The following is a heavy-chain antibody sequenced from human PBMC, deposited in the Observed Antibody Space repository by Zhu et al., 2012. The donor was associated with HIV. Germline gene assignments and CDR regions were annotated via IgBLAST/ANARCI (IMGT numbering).Heavy chain of an antibody. CDR3: ARHQSDGDYVFHWFDP. J-gene: IGHJ5*02. CDR2: INHSGRT. CDR1: SGSFSGYY. D-gene: IGHD4-17*01. Sequence: QVQLQQWGAGLLKPSETLSLTCAVYSGSFSGYYWSWIRQPPGKGLEWIGEINHSGRTNYNPSLKSRVTISIDTSKNQFSLRLSSVTAADTAVFYCARHQSDGDYVFHWFDPWGQGTLVTVSS. V-gene: IGHV4-34*01.